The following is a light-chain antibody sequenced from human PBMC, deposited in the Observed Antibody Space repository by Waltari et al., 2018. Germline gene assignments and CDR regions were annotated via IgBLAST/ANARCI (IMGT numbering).Light chain of an antibody. Sequence: EIVLTQYSYFQSVTPKEKVTITCRASQSIGSSLHWYKQKPDHSPKLLIKYASQSCSGDPSRFSGSGSGTDFTLTINSREAEDAATYYCHQISSLPYTFGQGTKLEIK. CDR2: YAS. CDR3: HQISSLPYT. J-gene: IGKJ2*01. CDR1: QSIGSS. V-gene: IGKV6-21*01.